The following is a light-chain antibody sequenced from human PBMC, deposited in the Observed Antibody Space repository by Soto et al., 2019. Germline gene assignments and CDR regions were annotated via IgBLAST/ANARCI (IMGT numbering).Light chain of an antibody. CDR3: QAYDSGLSGSV. J-gene: IGLJ3*02. CDR2: GNT. Sequence: QSVLTQPPSVSRAPGQTVTISCTGSSSNIGAGYDVHWYQQLPGTAPKLLIFGNTNRPSGVPDRFSGSKSGTSVSLAITGLQADDEADYYCQAYDSGLSGSVFGGGTKLTVL. V-gene: IGLV1-40*01. CDR1: SSNIGAGYD.